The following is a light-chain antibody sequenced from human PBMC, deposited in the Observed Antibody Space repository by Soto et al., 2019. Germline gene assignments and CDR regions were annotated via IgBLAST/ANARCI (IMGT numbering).Light chain of an antibody. CDR1: QSISSW. Sequence: DIQMTQSPSTLSASVGDRVTITCRASQSISSWLAWYQQKPGKAPKLLIYKASILESGVPSRFSGSGFGTEFTFTFSSLQPDDFATYYCQKYNSYPYTFGQGTKVDIK. CDR2: KAS. J-gene: IGKJ2*01. CDR3: QKYNSYPYT. V-gene: IGKV1-5*03.